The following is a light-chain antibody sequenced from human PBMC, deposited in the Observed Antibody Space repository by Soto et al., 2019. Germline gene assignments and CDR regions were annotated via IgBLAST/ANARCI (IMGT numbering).Light chain of an antibody. CDR3: QQYNTFWT. CDR1: QSISGL. J-gene: IGKJ1*01. Sequence: DIQMTQSPSTLSASVGDRVTITCRASQSISGLLAWYQQKPGKAPKLLIYKASGLESGVPSRFSGSGSGTEFTLTINGLQPDDFSTYYCQQYNTFWTFGQLTKVEVK. V-gene: IGKV1-5*03. CDR2: KAS.